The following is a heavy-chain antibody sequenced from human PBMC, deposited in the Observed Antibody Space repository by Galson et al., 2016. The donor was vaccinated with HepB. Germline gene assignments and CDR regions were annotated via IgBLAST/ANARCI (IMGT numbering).Heavy chain of an antibody. CDR3: ARDHGSGTSNDY. J-gene: IGHJ4*02. CDR2: ISAYNGNT. Sequence: SVKVSCKASGYTFTNYGISWVRQAPGQGLEWMGWISAYNGNTNYAQKLQGRVTMTTDIYTSTAYMELRSLRSDDTAVYYCARDHGSGTSNDYWGQGTLVTVSS. V-gene: IGHV1-18*04. D-gene: IGHD3-10*01. CDR1: GYTFTNYG.